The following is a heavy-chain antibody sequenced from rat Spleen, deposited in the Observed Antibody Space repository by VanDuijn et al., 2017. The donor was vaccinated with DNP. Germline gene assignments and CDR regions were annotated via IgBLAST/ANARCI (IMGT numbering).Heavy chain of an antibody. CDR1: GFTFSNYD. J-gene: IGHJ3*01. D-gene: IGHD1-6*01. V-gene: IGHV5-7*01. CDR2: ISYDGSST. Sequence: EVQLVESGGGLVQPGRSMKLSCAASGFTFSNYDMAWVRQAPKKGLEWVATISYDGSSTYYRDSVKGRFTISRDNAKSTLYLQMNSLRSEDTATYYCTRVGYTKDYGGWFPYWGQGTLVTVSS. CDR3: TRVGYTKDYGGWFPY.